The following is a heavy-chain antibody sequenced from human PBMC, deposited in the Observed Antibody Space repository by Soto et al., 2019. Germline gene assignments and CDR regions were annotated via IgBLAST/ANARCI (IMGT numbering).Heavy chain of an antibody. D-gene: IGHD3-3*01. CDR3: TPYDFWSGFPPDY. J-gene: IGHJ4*02. V-gene: IGHV3-49*03. CDR1: GFTFGDYA. CDR2: IRSKAYGGTT. Sequence: GGSLRLSCTASGFTFGDYAMSWFRQAPGKGLEWVGFIRSKAYGGTTEYAASVKGRFTISRDDSKSIAYLQMDSLKTEDTAVYYCTPYDFWSGFPPDYWGQGTLVTVSS.